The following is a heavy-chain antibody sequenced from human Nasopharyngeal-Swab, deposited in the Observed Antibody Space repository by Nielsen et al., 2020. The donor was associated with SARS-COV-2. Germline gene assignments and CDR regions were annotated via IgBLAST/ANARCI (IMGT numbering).Heavy chain of an antibody. V-gene: IGHV1-58*01. CDR2: IVVGSGDT. Sequence: SVKVSCKASGFTFTRSAVQWVRQARGQRLEWIGWIVVGSGDTNYAQKFQERVTITRDMSTSTAYMELSSLRSEDTAVYYCAAYSSGPYYYYYGMDVWGQGTTVTVSS. D-gene: IGHD4-11*01. J-gene: IGHJ6*02. CDR3: AAYSSGPYYYYYGMDV. CDR1: GFTFTRSA.